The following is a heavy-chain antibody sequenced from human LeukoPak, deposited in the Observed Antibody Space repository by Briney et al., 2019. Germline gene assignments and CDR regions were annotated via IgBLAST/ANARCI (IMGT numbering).Heavy chain of an antibody. CDR2: ISAYNGRT. D-gene: IGHD3-3*01. CDR1: GYTFSSYG. Sequence: AASLKVSCTASGYTFSSYGISWVRQAPGQGLEWMGWISAYNGRTNYAQKLQGRVTITTDTSTSTAYMELRSLRSDDTAVYYCARVPAYYDFWSGYLSAEYFQHWGQGTLVTVSS. CDR3: ARVPAYYDFWSGYLSAEYFQH. V-gene: IGHV1-18*01. J-gene: IGHJ1*01.